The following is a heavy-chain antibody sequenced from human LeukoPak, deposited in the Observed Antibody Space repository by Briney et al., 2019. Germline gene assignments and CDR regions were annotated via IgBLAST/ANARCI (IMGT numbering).Heavy chain of an antibody. Sequence: PSETLSLTCTVSGGSVSSYYWSWIRQPPGKGLEWIAYISYSGSTNYNPSLKSRVTISVDTSNNHFSLKVSYMTAADTAVYYCARHSRAYSSSSRTYEYWGQGTLVTVSS. CDR1: GGSVSSYY. CDR3: ARHSRAYSSSSRTYEY. V-gene: IGHV4-59*08. J-gene: IGHJ4*02. CDR2: ISYSGST. D-gene: IGHD6-6*01.